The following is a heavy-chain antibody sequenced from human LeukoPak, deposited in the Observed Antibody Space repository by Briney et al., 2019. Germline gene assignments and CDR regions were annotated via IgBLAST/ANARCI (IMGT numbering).Heavy chain of an antibody. CDR1: GFTFDDYA. J-gene: IGHJ3*02. CDR2: ISWNSGSI. V-gene: IGHV3-9*01. CDR3: AKGRVRGSDAFDI. D-gene: IGHD3-10*02. Sequence: GGSLRLSCAASGFTFDDYAMHWVRQAPGKGLEWVSGISWNSGSIGYADSVKGRFTISRDNAKNSLYLQMNSLRAEDTALYYCAKGRVRGSDAFDIWGQGTMVTVSS.